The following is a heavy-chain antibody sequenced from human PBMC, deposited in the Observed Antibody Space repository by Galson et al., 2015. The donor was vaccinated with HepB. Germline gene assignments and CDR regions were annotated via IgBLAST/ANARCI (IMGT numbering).Heavy chain of an antibody. CDR2: ISAYNGNT. CDR3: ARAETEDMYYDFWSGCCWFDP. V-gene: IGHV1-18*01. Sequence: SVKVSCKASGYTFTSYGISWVRQAPGQGLEWMGWISAYNGNTNYAQKLQGRVTMTTDTSTSTAYMELRSLRSDDTAVYYCARAETEDMYYDFWSGCCWFDPWGQGTLVTVSS. D-gene: IGHD3-3*01. J-gene: IGHJ5*02. CDR1: GYTFTSYG.